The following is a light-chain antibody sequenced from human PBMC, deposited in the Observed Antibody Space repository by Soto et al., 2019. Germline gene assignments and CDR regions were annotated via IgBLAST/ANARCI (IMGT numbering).Light chain of an antibody. J-gene: IGKJ1*01. Sequence: DIQMTQSPSSLSASVGDRVTITCRASQIISNYLNWYQQKPGKAPKLLIYAASSMQSGVPSRFSGSGSETDVTLTISSLQPDDSATYYCHQSFSPLWTFGQGTKVEVK. CDR2: AAS. V-gene: IGKV1-39*01. CDR1: QIISNY. CDR3: HQSFSPLWT.